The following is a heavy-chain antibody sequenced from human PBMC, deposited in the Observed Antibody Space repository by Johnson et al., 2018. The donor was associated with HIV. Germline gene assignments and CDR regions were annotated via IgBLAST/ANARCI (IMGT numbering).Heavy chain of an antibody. CDR2: IYSRGGS. V-gene: IGHV3-66*01. CDR1: GFTVSSSS. J-gene: IGHJ3*01. CDR3: ARGSLTDDSFAE. D-gene: IGHD2-8*01. Sequence: VKLVESGGVVVQPGGSLRLSCAASGFTVSSSSMSWVRQAPGKGLAWVSVIYSRGGSYYVDSVRGRFTISRDNSKNTLYLQMNSLRAEDTALYFCARGSLTDDSFAEWGQGTMVLVSS.